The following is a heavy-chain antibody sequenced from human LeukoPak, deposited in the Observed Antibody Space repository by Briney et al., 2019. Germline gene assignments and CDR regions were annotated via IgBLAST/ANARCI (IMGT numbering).Heavy chain of an antibody. Sequence: ASVKVPCKASGGTFSSYAISWVRQAPGQGLEWMGRIIPIFGIANYAQKFQGRVTITADKSTSTAYMELSSLRSEDTAVYYCATTGSGYEDFDYWGQGTLVTVSS. CDR1: GGTFSSYA. CDR2: IIPIFGIA. V-gene: IGHV1-69*04. D-gene: IGHD5-12*01. J-gene: IGHJ4*02. CDR3: ATTGSGYEDFDY.